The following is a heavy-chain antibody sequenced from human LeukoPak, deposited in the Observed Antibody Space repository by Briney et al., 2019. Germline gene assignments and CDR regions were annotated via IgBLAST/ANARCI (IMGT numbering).Heavy chain of an antibody. CDR1: GFTFSSSW. D-gene: IGHD6-6*01. Sequence: GGSLRLSCVVSGFTFSSSWMSWVRQAPGKGLEWVSAISGSGGSTYYADSVKGRFTISRDNSKNTLYLQMNSLRAEDTAVYYCAKAARPGKYYFDYWGQGTLVTVSS. J-gene: IGHJ4*02. CDR3: AKAARPGKYYFDY. CDR2: ISGSGGST. V-gene: IGHV3-23*01.